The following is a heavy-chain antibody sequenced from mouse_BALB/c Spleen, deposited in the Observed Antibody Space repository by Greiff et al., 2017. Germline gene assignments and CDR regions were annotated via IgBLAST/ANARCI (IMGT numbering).Heavy chain of an antibody. V-gene: IGHV1-4*01. CDR2: INPSSGYT. CDR3: AREEYHGWYFDV. Sequence: VQRVESGAELARPGASVKMSCKASGYTFTSYTMHWVKQRPGQGLEWIGYINPSSGYTNYNQKFKDKATLTADKSSSTAYMQLSSLTSEDSAVYYCAREEYHGWYFDVWGAGTTVTVS. CDR1: GYTFTSYT. D-gene: IGHD2-10*02. J-gene: IGHJ1*01.